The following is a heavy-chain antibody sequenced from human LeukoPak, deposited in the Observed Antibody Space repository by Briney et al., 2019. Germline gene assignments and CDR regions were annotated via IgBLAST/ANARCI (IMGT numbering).Heavy chain of an antibody. V-gene: IGHV1-2*06. CDR3: AKSQEGYFDY. CDR1: GYTFTNYY. Sequence: ASVKVSCKASGYTFTNYYIHWVRQAPGQGLEWMGRINPNSGDTNYAQKFQGRVTMTRDTSITTAYMELSGLRSDDTAVYYCAKSQEGYFDYWGQGTLVTVSS. CDR2: INPNSGDT. J-gene: IGHJ4*02.